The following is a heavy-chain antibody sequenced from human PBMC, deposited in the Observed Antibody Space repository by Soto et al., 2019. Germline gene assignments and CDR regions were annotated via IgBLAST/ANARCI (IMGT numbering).Heavy chain of an antibody. CDR1: SGSISSSNW. J-gene: IGHJ3*02. Sequence: QVQLQESGPGLVKPSGTLSLNCAVSSGSISSSNWWSWVRQPPGKGLEWIGAIYHSGSTNYNPSLKSRVTISVDKSKNPFDLKQSSVTAADTAVYYCANRHSSSSKRAFDIWGQGTMVTVSS. V-gene: IGHV4-4*02. CDR2: IYHSGST. CDR3: ANRHSSSSKRAFDI. D-gene: IGHD6-6*01.